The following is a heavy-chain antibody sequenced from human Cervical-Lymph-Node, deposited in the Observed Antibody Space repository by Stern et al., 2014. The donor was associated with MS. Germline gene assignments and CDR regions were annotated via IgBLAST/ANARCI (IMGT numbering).Heavy chain of an antibody. Sequence: VHLVESGGGVVQPGRSLRLSCAASGFTFSSYAMHWVRQAPGKGLEWVAVISYDGSNKYYADSVKGRFTISRDNSKNTLYLQMNSLRAEDTAVYYCARPLSSSSWTSFDYWGQGTLVTVSS. CDR3: ARPLSSSSWTSFDY. V-gene: IGHV3-30*04. CDR1: GFTFSSYA. J-gene: IGHJ4*02. CDR2: ISYDGSNK. D-gene: IGHD6-6*01.